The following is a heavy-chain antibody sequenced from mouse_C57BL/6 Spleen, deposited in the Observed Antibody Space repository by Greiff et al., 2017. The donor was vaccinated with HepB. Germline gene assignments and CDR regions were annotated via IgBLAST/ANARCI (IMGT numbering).Heavy chain of an antibody. CDR1: GYTFTNYW. J-gene: IGHJ2*01. CDR3: ARVVSSYYFDY. CDR2: IYPGGGYT. D-gene: IGHD1-1*01. Sequence: VHLVESGAELVRPGTSVKMSCKASGYTFTNYWIGWVKQRPGHGLEWIGDIYPGGGYTNYNEKFNGKATLTAEKSSSTAYMQFSSLTSEDSAIYYCARVVSSYYFDYWGKGTTLTVSS. V-gene: IGHV1-63*01.